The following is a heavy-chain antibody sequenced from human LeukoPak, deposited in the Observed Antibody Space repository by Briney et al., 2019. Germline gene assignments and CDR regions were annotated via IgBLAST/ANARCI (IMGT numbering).Heavy chain of an antibody. V-gene: IGHV4-38-2*02. Sequence: SETLSLTCTVSGYSISSGYYWGWIRQPPGKGLEWIGSIYYSGSTYYNPSLKSRVTISVDTSKNQFSLKLSSVTAADTAVYYCARDSLYGSGSYYNSVGAFDIWGQGTMVTVSS. CDR2: IYYSGST. J-gene: IGHJ3*02. CDR1: GYSISSGYY. CDR3: ARDSLYGSGSYYNSVGAFDI. D-gene: IGHD3-10*01.